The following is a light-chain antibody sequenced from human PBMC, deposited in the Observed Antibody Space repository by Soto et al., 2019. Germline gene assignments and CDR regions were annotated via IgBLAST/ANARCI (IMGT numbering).Light chain of an antibody. CDR1: SSDVGGYNF. V-gene: IGLV2-14*03. CDR2: DVS. J-gene: IGLJ1*01. Sequence: QSALTQPASVSGSPGQSVTISCAGTSSDVGGYNFASWYQQHPGKAPQLMIYDVSSRPSGVSNRFSGSKSGNTASLTISGLQAEDEADYYCSSYTSSYTYVFGTGTKVTVL. CDR3: SSYTSSYTYV.